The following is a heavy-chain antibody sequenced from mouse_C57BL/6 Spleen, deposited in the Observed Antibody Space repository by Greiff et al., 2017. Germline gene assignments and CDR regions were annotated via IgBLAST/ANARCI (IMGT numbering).Heavy chain of an antibody. V-gene: IGHV1-72*01. Sequence: QVQLQQPGAELVKPGASVKLSCKASGYTFTSYWMHWVKQRPGRGLEWIGRIDPNSGGTKYNEKFKSKATLTVDKPSSTAYMQLSSLSSEATAVYYWAREEAYYYGSRYGDFDDWGKGTTLTVSS. CDR3: AREEAYYYGSRYGDFDD. J-gene: IGHJ2*01. D-gene: IGHD1-1*01. CDR2: IDPNSGGT. CDR1: GYTFTSYW.